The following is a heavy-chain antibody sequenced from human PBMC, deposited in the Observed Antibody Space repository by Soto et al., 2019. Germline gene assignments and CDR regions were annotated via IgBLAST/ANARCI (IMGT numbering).Heavy chain of an antibody. CDR2: IYYSGST. Sequence: ETLSLTCTVSGGSISSSSYYWGWIRQPPGKGLEWIGSIYYSGSTYYNPSLKSRVTISVDTSKNQFSLKLSSVTAADTAVYYCASSGWWYFDYWGQGTLVTVS. J-gene: IGHJ4*02. CDR3: ASSGWWYFDY. V-gene: IGHV4-39*01. D-gene: IGHD6-19*01. CDR1: GGSISSSSYY.